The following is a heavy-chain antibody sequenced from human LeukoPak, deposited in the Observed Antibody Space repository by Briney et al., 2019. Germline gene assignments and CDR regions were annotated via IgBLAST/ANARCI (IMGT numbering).Heavy chain of an antibody. D-gene: IGHD3-22*01. V-gene: IGHV3-33*08. CDR1: GFTFSSYA. CDR3: ARDLSTYYYDSSGPFDY. J-gene: IGHJ4*02. Sequence: GGSLRLSCSASGFTFSSYAMHWVRQAPGKGLEWVAVIWYDGSNKYYADSVKGRFTISRDNSKNTLYLQMNSLRAEDTAVYYCARDLSTYYYDSSGPFDYWGQGTLVTVSS. CDR2: IWYDGSNK.